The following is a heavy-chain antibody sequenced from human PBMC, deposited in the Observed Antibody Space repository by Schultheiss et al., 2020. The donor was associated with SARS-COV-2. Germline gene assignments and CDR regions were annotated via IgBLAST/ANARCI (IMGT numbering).Heavy chain of an antibody. V-gene: IGHV1-69*06. CDR1: GGTFSSYA. J-gene: IGHJ4*02. Sequence: KISCKASGGTFSSYAISWVRQAPGQGLEWMGGIIPIFGTANYAQKFQGRVTITADKSTSTAYMELSSLRSEDTAVYYCARGPHSSGWYAYQGDYWGQGTLVTVSS. CDR2: IIPIFGTA. CDR3: ARGPHSSGWYAYQGDY. D-gene: IGHD6-19*01.